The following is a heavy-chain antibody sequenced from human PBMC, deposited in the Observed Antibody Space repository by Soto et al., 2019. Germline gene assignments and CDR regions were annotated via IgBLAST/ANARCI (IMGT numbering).Heavy chain of an antibody. CDR3: ARVVDYYGSGSYYNAPDY. V-gene: IGHV1-18*01. CDR2: ISAYNGNT. Sequence: ASVKVSCKASGYTFTSYGISWVRQAPGQGLEWMGWISAYNGNTNYAQKLQGRVTMTTDTSTSTAYMELRSLRSDDTAVYYCARVVDYYGSGSYYNAPDYWGQGTLVTVSS. CDR1: GYTFTSYG. D-gene: IGHD3-10*01. J-gene: IGHJ4*02.